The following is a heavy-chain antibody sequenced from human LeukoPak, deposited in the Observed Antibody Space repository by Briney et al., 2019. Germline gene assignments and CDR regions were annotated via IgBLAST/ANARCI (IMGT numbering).Heavy chain of an antibody. V-gene: IGHV3-33*01. CDR3: ARSTIAVAPPDY. CDR2: IWYDGSNK. CDR1: GFTFSSYG. D-gene: IGHD6-19*01. J-gene: IGHJ4*02. Sequence: PGGSLRLSCEAPGFTFSSYGMYWVRQAPGKGLEWVAVIWYDGSNKYYADSVKGRFTISRDNSKNTLYLQMNSLRAEDTAVYYCARSTIAVAPPDYWGQGTLVTVSS.